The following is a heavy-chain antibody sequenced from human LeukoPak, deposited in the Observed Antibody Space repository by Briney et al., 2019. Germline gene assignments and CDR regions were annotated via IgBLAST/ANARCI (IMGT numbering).Heavy chain of an antibody. Sequence: GGSLRLSCAASGFTFSSYAMHWVRQAPGKGLERVAVVSFDGDNKYYADSVKDRFTISRDNSQNTLYLQLNSLRAEDTAVYYCATDWTLNYWGQGTLVTVSS. D-gene: IGHD3/OR15-3a*01. J-gene: IGHJ4*02. V-gene: IGHV3-30-3*01. CDR1: GFTFSSYA. CDR2: VSFDGDNK. CDR3: ATDWTLNY.